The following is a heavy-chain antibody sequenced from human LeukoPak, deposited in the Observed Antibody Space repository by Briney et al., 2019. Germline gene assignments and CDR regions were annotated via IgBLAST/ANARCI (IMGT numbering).Heavy chain of an antibody. V-gene: IGHV4-59*01. CDR1: SGSIPSYW. J-gene: IGHJ4*02. CDR3: ARDPDY. CDR2: MYYSGST. Sequence: SETLSLTCTVSSGSIPSYWWSWIRQPPGKGLEWIGYMYYSGSTNYNPSLKSRVTISIDTSKNQFSLKLSSVTAADTAVYYCARDPDYWGQGTLVTVSS.